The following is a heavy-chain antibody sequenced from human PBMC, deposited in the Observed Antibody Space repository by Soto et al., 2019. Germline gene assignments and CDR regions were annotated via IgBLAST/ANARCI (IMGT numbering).Heavy chain of an antibody. Sequence: SETLSLTCAVSGGSISSSNWWSWVRQPPGKGLEWIGEIYHSGSTNYNPSLKSRVTISVDKSKNQFSLKLSSVTAADTAVYYCARENLERAWAYYYYGMDVWGQGTTVTVPS. CDR3: ARENLERAWAYYYYGMDV. V-gene: IGHV4-4*02. D-gene: IGHD1-1*01. J-gene: IGHJ6*02. CDR1: GGSISSSNW. CDR2: IYHSGST.